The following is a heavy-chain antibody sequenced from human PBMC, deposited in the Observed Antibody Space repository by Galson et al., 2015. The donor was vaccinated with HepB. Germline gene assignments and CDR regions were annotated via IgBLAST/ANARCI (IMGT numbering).Heavy chain of an antibody. J-gene: IGHJ4*02. CDR2: ISDSGGHT. CDR1: GFTYINYA. Sequence: SLRLSCAASGFTYINYAMSWVRQAPGKGLEWVSAISDSGGHTYYADSVKGRFTISRDNSKNTLYLQMNSLRAEDTAIYYCAKESGFNSGWDYFDYWGQGTLVTVSS. V-gene: IGHV3-23*01. CDR3: AKESGFNSGWDYFDY. D-gene: IGHD6-25*01.